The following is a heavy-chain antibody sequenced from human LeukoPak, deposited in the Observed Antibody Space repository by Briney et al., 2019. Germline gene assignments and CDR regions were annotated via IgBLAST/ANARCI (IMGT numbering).Heavy chain of an antibody. J-gene: IGHJ3*02. Sequence: PSETLSLTCTVSGGSISSYYWTWIRQPPGKGLEWIGYMYNSRSTNYNPSLRSRVTISVDTSKNQFSLMVNSVTAADTAVYYCARWNILTEGEAFDIWGQGTMVTVSS. CDR1: GGSISSYY. CDR2: MYNSRST. CDR3: ARWNILTEGEAFDI. D-gene: IGHD3-9*01. V-gene: IGHV4-59*08.